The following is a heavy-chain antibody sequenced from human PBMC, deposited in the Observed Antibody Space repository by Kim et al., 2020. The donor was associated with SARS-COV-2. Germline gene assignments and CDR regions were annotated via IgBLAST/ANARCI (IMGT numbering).Heavy chain of an antibody. V-gene: IGHV4-31*03. D-gene: IGHD1-1*01. CDR1: GGSISSGGYY. J-gene: IGHJ4*02. CDR2: LYSLGST. Sequence: SETLSLTCTVSGGSISSGGYYWSWILPPPWTFLAFLCSLYSLGSTYYNPSLKSRVTISVDTSKNQFSLKLSSVTAADTAVYYCARGRRPYYFDYWGQGTLFTVSS. CDR3: ARGRRPYYFDY.